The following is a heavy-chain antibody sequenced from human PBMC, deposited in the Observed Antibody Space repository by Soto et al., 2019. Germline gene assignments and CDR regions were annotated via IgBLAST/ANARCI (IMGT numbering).Heavy chain of an antibody. D-gene: IGHD2-2*01. Sequence: WGSLRLSCAASGFTFSNAWMSWVRQAPGKGLEWVGRIKSKTDGGTTDYAAPVKGRFTISRDDSKNTLYLQMNSLKTEDTAVYYCTTEGEYCSSTSCFYYYYYMDVWGKGTTVTVSS. CDR2: IKSKTDGGTT. J-gene: IGHJ6*03. CDR3: TTEGEYCSSTSCFYYYYYMDV. CDR1: GFTFSNAW. V-gene: IGHV3-15*01.